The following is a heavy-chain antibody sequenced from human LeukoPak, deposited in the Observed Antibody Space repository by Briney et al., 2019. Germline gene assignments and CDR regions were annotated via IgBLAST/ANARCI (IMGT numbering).Heavy chain of an antibody. J-gene: IGHJ4*02. CDR2: IYTSAST. Sequence: SETLSLTCTVSGGSISNYYWSWIRQPAGKGLEWIGHIYTSASTNYNPSLKSRVTMSLDTSKNQFSLELNSVTAADTAAYYCARVDTSRWHYFDDWGQGTLVTVSS. CDR3: ARVDTSRWHYFDD. D-gene: IGHD6-19*01. CDR1: GGSISNYY. V-gene: IGHV4-4*07.